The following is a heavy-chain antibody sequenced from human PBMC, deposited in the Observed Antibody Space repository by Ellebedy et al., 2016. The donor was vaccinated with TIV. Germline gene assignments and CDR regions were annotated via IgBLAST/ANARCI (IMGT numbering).Heavy chain of an antibody. D-gene: IGHD2-15*01. V-gene: IGHV4-34*01. CDR3: ARARSGGSCYSDY. J-gene: IGHJ4*02. Sequence: SETLSLXXAVYGGFFSGYYWSWIRQPPGKGLEWIGEINHSGSTNYNPSLKSRVTISVDTSKNQFSLKLSSVTAADTAVYYCARARSGGSCYSDYWGQGTLVTVSS. CDR1: GGFFSGYY. CDR2: INHSGST.